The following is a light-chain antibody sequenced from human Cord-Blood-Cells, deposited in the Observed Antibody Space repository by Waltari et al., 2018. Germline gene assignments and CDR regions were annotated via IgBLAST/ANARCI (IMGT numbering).Light chain of an antibody. CDR2: AAS. V-gene: IGKV1-39*01. CDR3: QQSYSTPRT. CDR1: QSISSY. J-gene: IGKJ1*01. Sequence: DIQMTQSPSSLSASVGDRVTITCRASQSISSYLNWYQQKPGKAPKLLIYAASSLQRGVPSRFSGSGSGTDFTLTISSLQPEDFATYYCQQSYSTPRTFDQGP.